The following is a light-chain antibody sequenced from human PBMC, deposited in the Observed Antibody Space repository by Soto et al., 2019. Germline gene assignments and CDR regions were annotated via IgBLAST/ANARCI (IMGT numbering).Light chain of an antibody. CDR3: HHYNNSPPLT. CDR1: QSVSSN. Sequence: EIVMTQSPATLSVSPGERATLSCRASQSVSSNLAWYQQKPGQAPRLLLYGASTRATGIPARFSGSRSGTEFTLTISSLQSEDFAVYYCHHYNNSPPLTIGGGTKVQIK. CDR2: GAS. J-gene: IGKJ4*01. V-gene: IGKV3-15*01.